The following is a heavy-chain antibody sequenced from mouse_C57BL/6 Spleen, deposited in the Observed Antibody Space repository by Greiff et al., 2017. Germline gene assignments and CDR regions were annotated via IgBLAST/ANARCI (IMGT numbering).Heavy chain of an antibody. V-gene: IGHV1-80*01. CDR2: IYPGDGDT. D-gene: IGHD1-1*01. Sequence: QVQLKESGAELVKPGASVKISCKASGYAFSSYWMNWVKQRPGKGLEWIGQIYPGDGDTNYNGKFKGKATLTADKSSSTAYMQLSSLTSEDSAVYFCAREGGYYYGSSYGYFDVWGTGTTVTVSS. CDR1: GYAFSSYW. J-gene: IGHJ1*03. CDR3: AREGGYYYGSSYGYFDV.